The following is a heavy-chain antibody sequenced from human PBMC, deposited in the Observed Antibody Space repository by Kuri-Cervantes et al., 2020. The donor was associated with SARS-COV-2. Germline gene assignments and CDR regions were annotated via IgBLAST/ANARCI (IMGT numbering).Heavy chain of an antibody. D-gene: IGHD6-19*01. J-gene: IGHJ4*02. Sequence: SVKVSCKASGYTFTSYGISWVRQAPGQGLEWMGWISAYNGNTNYAQKLQGRVTMTTDTSTSTAYMELRRLRSDDTAVYYCARESGSSGWYGFDYWGQGTLVTVSS. CDR1: GYTFTSYG. CDR2: ISAYNGNT. V-gene: IGHV1-18*04. CDR3: ARESGSSGWYGFDY.